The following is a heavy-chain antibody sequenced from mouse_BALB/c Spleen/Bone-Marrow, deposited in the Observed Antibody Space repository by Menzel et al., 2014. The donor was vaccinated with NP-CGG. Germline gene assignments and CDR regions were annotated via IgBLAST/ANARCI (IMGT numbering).Heavy chain of an antibody. J-gene: IGHJ4*01. V-gene: IGHV5-4*02. Sequence: EVKLMESGGGLVKPGGSLKLSCAASGFTFSDYYMYWVRQTPEKRLEWVATISDGGSYTYYPDSVEGRFTISRDNAKNNLYLQMSSLKSEDTAMYYCARDGNYYAMDYWGQGTSVTVSS. CDR1: GFTFSDYY. D-gene: IGHD2-1*01. CDR3: ARDGNYYAMDY. CDR2: ISDGGSYT.